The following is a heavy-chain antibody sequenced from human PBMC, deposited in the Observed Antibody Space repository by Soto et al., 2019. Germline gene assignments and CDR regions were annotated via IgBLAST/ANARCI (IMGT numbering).Heavy chain of an antibody. D-gene: IGHD2-15*01. CDR2: ISGSGGIT. V-gene: IGHV3-23*01. CDR1: GFTFSSYA. Sequence: GGSLRLSCAASGFTFSSYAMSCVRQAPGKGLEGVSAISGSGGITYYADSVNGRFTISGDKSKNTLYLQMNSLRAEDTAVYYCAKDIVVVVAAGDAFDIWGQGTMVTVSS. J-gene: IGHJ3*02. CDR3: AKDIVVVVAAGDAFDI.